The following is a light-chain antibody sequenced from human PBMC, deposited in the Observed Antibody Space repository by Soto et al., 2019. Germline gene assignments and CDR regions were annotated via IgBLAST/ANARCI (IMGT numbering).Light chain of an antibody. CDR2: EVN. CDR1: SSDISKYNY. Sequence: QSALTQPPSASGSPGQSVTISCTGTSSDISKYNYVSRYQQHPGKAPKLLIYEVNKRPSEVPERFSGSKSANTASLTVSGLQAEDEADYYCSSYAGRNNVIFGGGTK. J-gene: IGLJ2*01. CDR3: SSYAGRNNVI. V-gene: IGLV2-8*01.